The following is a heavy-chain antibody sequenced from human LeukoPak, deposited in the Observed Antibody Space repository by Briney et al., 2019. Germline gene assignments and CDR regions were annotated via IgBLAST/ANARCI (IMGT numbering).Heavy chain of an antibody. V-gene: IGHV3-48*01. Sequence: GGSLRLSCAASGFTFSSYSMNWVRQAPGKGLEWVSYISSDSRTIYYADSVKGRFTISRDNAKNSVYLQMNSLRAEDTAVYYCAKAEPASGYDYWGQGTLVTVSS. D-gene: IGHD1-14*01. CDR1: GFTFSSYS. CDR2: ISSDSRTI. CDR3: AKAEPASGYDY. J-gene: IGHJ4*02.